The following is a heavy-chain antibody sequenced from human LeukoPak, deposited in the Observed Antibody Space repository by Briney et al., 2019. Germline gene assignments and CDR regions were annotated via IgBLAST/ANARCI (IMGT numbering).Heavy chain of an antibody. CDR3: ARDGAPMVRGEYFQH. CDR2: INHSGST. D-gene: IGHD3-10*01. J-gene: IGHJ1*01. V-gene: IGHV4-34*01. CDR1: GGSFSGYY. Sequence: SETLSLTCAVYGGSFSGYYWSWIRQPPGKGLEWIGEINHSGSTNYNPSLKSRVTISVDTSKNQFSLKLSSVTAADTAVYYCARDGAPMVRGEYFQHWGQGTLVTVSS.